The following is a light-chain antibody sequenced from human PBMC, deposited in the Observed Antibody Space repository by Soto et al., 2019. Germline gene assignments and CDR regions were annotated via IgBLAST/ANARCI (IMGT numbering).Light chain of an antibody. CDR3: QTWGTVV. V-gene: IGLV4-69*01. J-gene: IGLJ2*01. CDR1: SGHSSYA. Sequence: QPVLTQSPSASASLGASVKLTCTLSSGHSSYAIAWHQQQPEKGPRYLMKVNRDGSHSKGDGIPDRFSGSSSGAERYLTISSLQSEDEADYYCQTWGTVVFGGGTKLTVL. CDR2: VNRDGSH.